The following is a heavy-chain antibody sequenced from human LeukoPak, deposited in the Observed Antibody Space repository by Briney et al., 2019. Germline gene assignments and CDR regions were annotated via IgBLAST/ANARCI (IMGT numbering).Heavy chain of an antibody. Sequence: ASVKVSCKASGYTYTAYYVHGVRQAPGQGLEGMGWIHTNIGGTNYAQKFQGRVTMTRDTSISTAYMELSRLRSDDTAVYYCARIREWASTVGAFDCWGQGALVTVSS. CDR3: ARIREWASTVGAFDC. V-gene: IGHV1-2*02. J-gene: IGHJ4*01. D-gene: IGHD4-23*01. CDR2: IHTNIGGT. CDR1: GYTYTAYY.